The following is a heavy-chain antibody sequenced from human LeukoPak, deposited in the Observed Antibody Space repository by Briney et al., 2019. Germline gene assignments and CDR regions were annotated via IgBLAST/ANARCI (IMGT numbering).Heavy chain of an antibody. CDR2: INSDGSST. V-gene: IGHV3-74*01. J-gene: IGHJ4*02. CDR3: AVGATPGCLDY. CDR1: GFTFSGYW. Sequence: GGSLRLSCAASGFTFSGYWMHWVRQVPGKGLVWVSGINSDGSSTTYPDSVKGRFTISRDNAKNTLYLQMNSLRPEDTAVYYCAVGATPGCLDYWGQGTLVTVSS. D-gene: IGHD4/OR15-4a*01.